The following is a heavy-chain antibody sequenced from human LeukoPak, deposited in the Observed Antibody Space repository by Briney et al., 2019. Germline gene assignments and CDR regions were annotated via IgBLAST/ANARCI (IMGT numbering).Heavy chain of an antibody. CDR2: FDPEDGET. D-gene: IGHD3-22*01. CDR1: GYTLTELS. V-gene: IGHV1-24*01. J-gene: IGHJ4*02. Sequence: ASVKVSCKVSGYTLTELSMHWVRQAPGKGLEWMGGFDPEDGETIYAQKFQGRVTMTEDTSADTAYMELSSLRSEDTAVYYCATDLSGYYDSSGYFPHFGYWGQGTLVTVSS. CDR3: ATDLSGYYDSSGYFPHFGY.